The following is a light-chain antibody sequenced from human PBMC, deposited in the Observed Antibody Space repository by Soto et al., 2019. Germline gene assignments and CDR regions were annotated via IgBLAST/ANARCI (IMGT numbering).Light chain of an antibody. CDR2: EVT. Sequence: QSVLTQPASVSGSPGQSITISCTGTISDVGGYNYVSWYQQHPGKAPKLIIYEVTHRPSGVSSRFYGSRSGNTASLTISGLQAEDEADYYCKSRTTRNTLVFGGGTKVTVL. CDR1: ISDVGGYNY. CDR3: KSRTTRNTLV. J-gene: IGLJ3*02. V-gene: IGLV2-14*01.